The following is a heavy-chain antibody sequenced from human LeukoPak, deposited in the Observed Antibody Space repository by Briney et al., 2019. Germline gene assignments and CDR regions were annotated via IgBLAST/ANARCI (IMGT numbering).Heavy chain of an antibody. V-gene: IGHV3-30*02. CDR1: GFPFSSYG. CDR2: IRHDGSYR. CDR3: ARGITAVVDNWFDP. J-gene: IGHJ5*02. Sequence: GGSLRLSCAAPGFPFSSYGIHWVRQAPGKGLEWVAFIRHDGSYRYYADPVKGRFTISRDNSKNTMYLQMNSLRAEDTAVYYCARGITAVVDNWFDPWGQGTLVTVSS. D-gene: IGHD6-13*01.